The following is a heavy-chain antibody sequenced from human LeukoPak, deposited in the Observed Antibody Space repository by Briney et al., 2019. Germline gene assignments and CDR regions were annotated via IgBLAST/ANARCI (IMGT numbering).Heavy chain of an antibody. D-gene: IGHD3-22*01. J-gene: IGHJ3*02. CDR2: INPRSGST. V-gene: IGHV1-2*02. CDR3: ARSYYDSNPRRKTSEPGAFDI. Sequence: ASVKVSCKASGYTFSSYYMHWVRQAPGQGLEWMGVINPRSGSTTYAQKFQGRVTMTRDTSISTAYMELSRLRSDDTAVYYCARSYYDSNPRRKTSEPGAFDIWGQGTMVTVSS. CDR1: GYTFSSYY.